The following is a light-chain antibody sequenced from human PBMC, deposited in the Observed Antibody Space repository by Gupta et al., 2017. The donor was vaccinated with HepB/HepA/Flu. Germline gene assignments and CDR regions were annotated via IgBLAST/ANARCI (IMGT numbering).Light chain of an antibody. V-gene: IGKV1-39*01. CDR1: QTIGRY. CDR3: QQTYNFPWT. Sequence: DIQMTQSPSSLSASVGDRVTITCRASQTIGRYLNWYQQKPGKAPNLLISIVSTLQSGVPSRFSGGGSGTDFTLTISSLQPEDFATYYCQQTYNFPWTFGQGTKVDIK. J-gene: IGKJ1*01. CDR2: IVS.